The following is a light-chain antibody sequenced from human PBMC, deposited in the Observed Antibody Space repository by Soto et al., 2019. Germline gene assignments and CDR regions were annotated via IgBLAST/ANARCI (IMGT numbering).Light chain of an antibody. CDR1: QSGNSN. CDR2: GAS. CDR3: QQYNDWPFT. V-gene: IGKV3-15*01. Sequence: EKGVTQSAAPLSVSPGERATLSCRASQSGNSNLAWYQQKPGQAPRLLLYGASTRATGVPARFSGSASGTEFTLTISSLQSEDSAVYYCQQYNDWPFTFGGGTKVDIK. J-gene: IGKJ4*01.